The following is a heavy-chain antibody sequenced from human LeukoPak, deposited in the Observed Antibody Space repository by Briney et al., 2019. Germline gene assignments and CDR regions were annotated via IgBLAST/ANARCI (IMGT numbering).Heavy chain of an antibody. CDR3: ARYNSGWNDY. Sequence: GESLRLSCAASGFTFISYAMSWVRQAPGKGLEWVPSISSTSSLIWYADSLKGRFTISRDNAKNSLYLQMDSLRAEDTAVYYCARYNSGWNDYWGQGTLVTVSS. D-gene: IGHD6-19*01. CDR1: GFTFISYA. CDR2: ISSTSSLI. J-gene: IGHJ4*02. V-gene: IGHV3-21*01.